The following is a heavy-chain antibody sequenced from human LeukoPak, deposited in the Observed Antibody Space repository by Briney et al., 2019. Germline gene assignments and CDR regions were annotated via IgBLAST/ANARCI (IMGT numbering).Heavy chain of an antibody. CDR2: IYSSGST. D-gene: IGHD3-22*01. Sequence: SETLSLTCAVYGGSFSGYYWSWIRQPAGKGLEWIGRIYSSGSTNYNPSLKSRITMSVDTSKNQFSLKLSSVTAADTAVYYCASSRDSSGYTFDYWGQGTLVTVSS. CDR3: ASSRDSSGYTFDY. CDR1: GGSFSGYY. J-gene: IGHJ4*02. V-gene: IGHV4-59*10.